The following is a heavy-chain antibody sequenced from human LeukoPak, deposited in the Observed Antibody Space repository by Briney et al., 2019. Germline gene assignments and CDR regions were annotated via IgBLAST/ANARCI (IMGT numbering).Heavy chain of an antibody. CDR2: ISAYNGNT. CDR3: AKLRELAFLSDY. Sequence: ASVKVSCKASGYTFTSYGISLVRQAPGQGLEWMGWISAYNGNTNYAQKLQGRVTMTTDTSTSTAYMELRSLRSDDTAVYYCAKLRELAFLSDYWGQGTLVTVSS. CDR1: GYTFTSYG. V-gene: IGHV1-18*01. D-gene: IGHD1-26*01. J-gene: IGHJ4*02.